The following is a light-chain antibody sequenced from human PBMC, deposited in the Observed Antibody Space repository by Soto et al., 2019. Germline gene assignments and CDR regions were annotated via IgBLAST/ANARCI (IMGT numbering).Light chain of an antibody. J-gene: IGKJ1*01. CDR2: GAS. V-gene: IGKV3-20*01. Sequence: EIVLAQSPGTLSLSPGERATLSCRASQSVTNSFLAWYQQKPGQAPRLLIYGASRRATGIPDRFTGSGSGRDFTLTISRLEPEDFAVYYCKQYVSAPWACGQGTKVEI. CDR1: QSVTNSF. CDR3: KQYVSAPWA.